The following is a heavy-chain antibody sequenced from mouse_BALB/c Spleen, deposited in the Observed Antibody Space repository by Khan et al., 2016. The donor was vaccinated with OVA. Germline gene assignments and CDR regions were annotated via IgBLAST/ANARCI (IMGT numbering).Heavy chain of an antibody. D-gene: IGHD1-1*01. CDR3: ARGNYYGYYVDY. Sequence: EVKLLESGPGLVKPSQSLSLTCTVTGYSINSGYAWNWIRQFPGNKLEWMGYISYSGVTSYTPSLKSRISITRDTSKNQFFLQLNSVTTEDTATYYCARGNYYGYYVDYWGQGTTLTVSS. J-gene: IGHJ2*01. CDR1: GYSINSGYA. CDR2: ISYSGVT. V-gene: IGHV3-2*02.